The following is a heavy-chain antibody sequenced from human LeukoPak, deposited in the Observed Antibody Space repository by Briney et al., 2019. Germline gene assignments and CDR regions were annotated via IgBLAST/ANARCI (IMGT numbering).Heavy chain of an antibody. J-gene: IGHJ4*02. CDR3: ARGSPPGD. D-gene: IGHD3-16*01. Sequence: PGGSLRLSCVASVFTLSDYYMTWIRRTPGRGLEWVSYISSSKVFTKYADSLSGRFTMSRDNDKNSLYLQKNPLRVDDTAVYYCARGSPPGDWGQGTLVTVSS. V-gene: IGHV3-11*05. CDR2: ISSSKVFT. CDR1: VFTLSDYY.